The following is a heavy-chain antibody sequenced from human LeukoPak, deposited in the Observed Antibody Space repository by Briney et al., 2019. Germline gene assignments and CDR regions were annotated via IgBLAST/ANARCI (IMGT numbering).Heavy chain of an antibody. Sequence: GASVKVSCKASGYTFTGYYMHWVRQAPGQGREWMGWINPNSGGTNYAQKFQGRVTMTEDTSTDTAYMELSSLRSEDTAVYYCATCGGDAPHAGRENWFDPWGQGTLVTVSS. CDR1: GYTFTGYY. J-gene: IGHJ5*02. D-gene: IGHD2-21*02. CDR2: INPNSGGT. CDR3: ATCGGDAPHAGRENWFDP. V-gene: IGHV1-2*02.